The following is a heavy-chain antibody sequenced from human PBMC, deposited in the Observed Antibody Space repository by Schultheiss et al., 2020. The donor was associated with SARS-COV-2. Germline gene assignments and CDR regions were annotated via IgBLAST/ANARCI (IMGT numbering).Heavy chain of an antibody. Sequence: SETLSLTCTVSGGSISSSSYYWGWIRQPPGKGLEWIGEINHSGSTNYNPSLKSRVTMSVDTSKNQFSLKLSSVTAADTAVYYCARDMEQWLVPYYYGMDVWGQGTTVTVSS. J-gene: IGHJ6*02. CDR3: ARDMEQWLVPYYYGMDV. CDR1: GGSISSSSYY. CDR2: INHSGST. V-gene: IGHV4-39*07. D-gene: IGHD6-19*01.